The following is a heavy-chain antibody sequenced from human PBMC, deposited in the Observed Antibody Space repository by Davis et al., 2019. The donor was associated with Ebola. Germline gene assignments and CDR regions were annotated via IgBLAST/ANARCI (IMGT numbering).Heavy chain of an antibody. D-gene: IGHD3-22*01. Sequence: SVKVSCKASGGTFSSYAISWVRQAPGQGLEWMGGIIPIFGTANYAQKFQGRVTMTRNTSISTAYMELSSLRSEDTAVHYCARGQLHYYDTHFDPWGQGTLVTVSS. CDR2: IIPIFGTA. CDR1: GGTFSSYA. J-gene: IGHJ5*02. CDR3: ARGQLHYYDTHFDP. V-gene: IGHV1-69*05.